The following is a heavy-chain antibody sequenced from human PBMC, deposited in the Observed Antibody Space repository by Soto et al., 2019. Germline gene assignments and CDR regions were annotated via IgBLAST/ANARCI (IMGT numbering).Heavy chain of an antibody. D-gene: IGHD3-3*01. CDR3: TTERPPHYDFWSGYGMDV. CDR1: GVTFSNAW. CDR2: IKSKTDGGTT. Sequence: PGGSPRLSCAASGVTFSNAWMNWVRPAPKKGQEWVGRIKSKTDGGTTDYAAPVKGRFTISRDDSKNTLYLQMNSLKTEDTAVYYCTTERPPHYDFWSGYGMDVWGQGTTVTVSS. J-gene: IGHJ6*02. V-gene: IGHV3-15*07.